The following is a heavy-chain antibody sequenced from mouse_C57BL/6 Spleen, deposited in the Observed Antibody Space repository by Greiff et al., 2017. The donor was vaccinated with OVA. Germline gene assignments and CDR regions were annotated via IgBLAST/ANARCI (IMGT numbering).Heavy chain of an antibody. V-gene: IGHV1-72*01. J-gene: IGHJ1*03. CDR1: GYTFTSYW. CDR2: IDPNSGGT. D-gene: IGHD1-1*01. Sequence: QVQLQQPGAELVKPGASVKLSCKASGYTFTSYWMHWVKQRPGRGLEWIGRIDPNSGGTKYNEKFKSKATLTVDKPSSTAYMQLSSLTSEDSAVYYCARSLLMPTVDWYFDVWGTGTTVTVSS. CDR3: ARSLLMPTVDWYFDV.